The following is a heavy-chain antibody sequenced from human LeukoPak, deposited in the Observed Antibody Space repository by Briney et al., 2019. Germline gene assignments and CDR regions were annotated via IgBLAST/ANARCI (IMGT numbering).Heavy chain of an antibody. CDR1: GGSFSGYY. Sequence: SETLSLTCAVYGGSFSGYYWSWIRQPPGKGLEWIGEINHSGSTNYNPSLKSRVTISVDMSKNQFSLKLSSVTPADTAVYYCATYLAGGAGKGSWGQGTLVTVSS. CDR2: INHSGST. J-gene: IGHJ5*02. CDR3: ATYLAGGAGKGS. V-gene: IGHV4-34*01. D-gene: IGHD1-26*01.